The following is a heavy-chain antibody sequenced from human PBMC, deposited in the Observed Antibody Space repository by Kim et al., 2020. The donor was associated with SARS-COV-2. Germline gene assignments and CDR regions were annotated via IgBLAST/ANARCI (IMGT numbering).Heavy chain of an antibody. J-gene: IGHJ6*02. V-gene: IGHV3-21*01. CDR3: AREGYGSSGYYSSDYGMDV. Sequence: GGSLRLSCAASGFTFSSYSMNWVRQAPGKGLEWVSSISSSSSYIYYADSVKGRFTISRDNAKNSLYLQMNSLRAEDTAVYYCAREGYGSSGYYSSDYGMDVWGQGTTVTVSS. CDR2: ISSSSSYI. D-gene: IGHD3-22*01. CDR1: GFTFSSYS.